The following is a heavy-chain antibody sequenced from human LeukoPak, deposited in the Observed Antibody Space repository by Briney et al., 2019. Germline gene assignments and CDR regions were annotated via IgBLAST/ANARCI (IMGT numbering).Heavy chain of an antibody. D-gene: IGHD1/OR15-1a*01. CDR1: GFTLSYYW. Sequence: PGGSLRLSCAASGFTLSYYWMHWVRQAPGKWLVWVSCINGDGSSTNYADSVKGRFTISRDNAKNTLYLEMNSLRAEDTAVYYCTRDPRNKGFDPWGQGTLVTVSS. CDR2: INGDGSST. V-gene: IGHV3-74*01. CDR3: TRDPRNKGFDP. J-gene: IGHJ5*02.